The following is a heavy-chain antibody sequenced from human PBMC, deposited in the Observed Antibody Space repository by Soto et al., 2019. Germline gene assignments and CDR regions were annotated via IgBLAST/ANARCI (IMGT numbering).Heavy chain of an antibody. J-gene: IGHJ4*02. CDR3: VRGGGGGQFDS. D-gene: IGHD2-21*01. CDR1: GFTFSDFY. CDR2: ISPNSNYK. Sequence: QIQLVESGGGLVKPGGSLRLSCEVSGFTFSDFYMTWIRQAPGKGLEWLSYISPNSNYKQYAESVKGRHTISRDNAKNSLSLQMNSLRVEETAVYYCVRGGGGGQFDSWGQGTLVTVSS. V-gene: IGHV3-11*06.